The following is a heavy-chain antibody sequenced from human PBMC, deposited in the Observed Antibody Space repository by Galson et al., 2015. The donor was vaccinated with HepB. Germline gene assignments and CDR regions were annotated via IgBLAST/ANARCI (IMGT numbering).Heavy chain of an antibody. CDR3: VRDSRYGDYGPDYYMDV. D-gene: IGHD4-17*01. CDR1: GFTLSDYG. Sequence: SLRLSCAASGFTLSDYGMHWVRQAPGKGLEWVSGIWYDGSNKYYGESVKGRFTISRDSSKNTLNLQMTGLRGEDTAVYYCVRDSRYGDYGPDYYMDVWGKGTTVTVAS. CDR2: IWYDGSNK. V-gene: IGHV3-33*01. J-gene: IGHJ6*03.